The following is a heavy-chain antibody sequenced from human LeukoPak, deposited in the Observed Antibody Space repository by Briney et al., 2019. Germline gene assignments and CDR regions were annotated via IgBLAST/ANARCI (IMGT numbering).Heavy chain of an antibody. J-gene: IGHJ4*02. CDR2: IYYSGST. D-gene: IGHD6-19*01. Sequence: SETLSLTCTVAGLSISGYYWSWLRQPPGNGLEWIGYIYYSGSTNYNPSLRSRITISVDTSKNQFSLKLSSVTAADTAVYYCARGTIAVAALFDNWGQGTLVTVSS. CDR1: GLSISGYY. CDR3: ARGTIAVAALFDN. V-gene: IGHV4-59*01.